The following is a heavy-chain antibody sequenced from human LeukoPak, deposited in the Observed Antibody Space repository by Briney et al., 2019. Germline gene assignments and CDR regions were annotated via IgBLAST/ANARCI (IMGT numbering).Heavy chain of an antibody. CDR1: GYTFTGYY. Sequence: ASVKVSYKASGYTFTGYYMHWVRQAPGQGLEWMGWINPNSGGTNYAQKFQGRVTMTRDTSISTAYMELSRLRSDDTAVYYCARPREVYYYGSGSLDYWRRGTLVTVSS. D-gene: IGHD3-10*01. V-gene: IGHV1-2*02. J-gene: IGHJ4*02. CDR3: ARPREVYYYGSGSLDY. CDR2: INPNSGGT.